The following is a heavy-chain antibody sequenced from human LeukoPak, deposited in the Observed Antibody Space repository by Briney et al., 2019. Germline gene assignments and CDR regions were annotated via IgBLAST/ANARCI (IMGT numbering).Heavy chain of an antibody. Sequence: GGSMSLSCAASGFSFGTYWTRWVRQAPGKGRGWVANIKQDGSEKYYVDSVKGRFTISRDNAKNSLYLQMNSLRAEDTAVYYCARDNLMTGIDYWGQGTLVTVSS. CDR1: GFSFGTYW. J-gene: IGHJ4*02. CDR2: IKQDGSEK. CDR3: ARDNLMTGIDY. V-gene: IGHV3-7*01. D-gene: IGHD3-9*01.